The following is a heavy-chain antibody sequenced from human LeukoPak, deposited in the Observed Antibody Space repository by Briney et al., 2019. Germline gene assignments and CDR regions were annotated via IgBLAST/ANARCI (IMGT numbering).Heavy chain of an antibody. Sequence: GGSLRLSCAASGFTFSSYEMNWVRQAPGKGLEWVSYISSSGSTIYYADSVKGRFTISRDNAKNSLYLQMNSLRAEDTAVYYCPRGPMRWNYDEGFDYWGQGTLVTVSS. CDR3: PRGPMRWNYDEGFDY. D-gene: IGHD1-7*01. CDR2: ISSSGSTI. V-gene: IGHV3-48*03. J-gene: IGHJ4*02. CDR1: GFTFSSYE.